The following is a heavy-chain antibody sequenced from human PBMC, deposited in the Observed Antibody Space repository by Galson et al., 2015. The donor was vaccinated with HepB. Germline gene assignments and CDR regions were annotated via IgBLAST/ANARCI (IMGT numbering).Heavy chain of an antibody. CDR2: IKQDGSAI. Sequence: SLRLSCAASGFTFSTYWMNWVRQAPGKGLEWVAIIKQDGSAIHYMDSVRGRSTISRDNAKNSLYLQMNSLRAEDTAVYYCAGGSGYLIDDWGQGTVVTGSS. CDR3: AGGSGYLIDD. V-gene: IGHV3-7*03. D-gene: IGHD2-2*03. J-gene: IGHJ4*02. CDR1: GFTFSTYW.